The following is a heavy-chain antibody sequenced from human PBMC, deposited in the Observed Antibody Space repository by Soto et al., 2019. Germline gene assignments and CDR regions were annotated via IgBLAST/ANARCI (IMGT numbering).Heavy chain of an antibody. CDR1: GYTFTSYG. CDR3: ARDVGATTSGYWFDP. V-gene: IGHV1-18*01. J-gene: IGHJ5*02. Sequence: QVQLVQSGAEVKKPGASVKVSCKASGYTFTSYGISWVRQAPGQGLEWMGWISAYNGNANYAQKLQGRVTMTTATSTSTAYMELSSLRSDDTAVYYCARDVGATTSGYWFDPWGQGTLVTVSS. D-gene: IGHD1-26*01. CDR2: ISAYNGNA.